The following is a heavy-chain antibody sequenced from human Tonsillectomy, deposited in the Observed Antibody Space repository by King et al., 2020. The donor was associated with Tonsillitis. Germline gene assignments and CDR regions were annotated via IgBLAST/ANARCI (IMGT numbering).Heavy chain of an antibody. J-gene: IGHJ3*02. V-gene: IGHV4-59*01. CDR3: AREGQQWLHAAFDI. CDR1: GGFIRSYY. CDR2: IYYSGST. D-gene: IGHD6-19*01. Sequence: VQLKESGPGLVKPSETLSLTCTVSGGFIRSYYWGWIRQPPGKGLEWIGYIYYSGSTNYNPSLKSRVTMSVDTSRNQFSLKLTSVTAADTAVYYCAREGQQWLHAAFDIWGQGTMVTVPS.